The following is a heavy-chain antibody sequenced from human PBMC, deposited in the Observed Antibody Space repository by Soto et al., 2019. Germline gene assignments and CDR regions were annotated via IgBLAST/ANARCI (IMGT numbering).Heavy chain of an antibody. CDR3: TKPISGYYAPSDH. D-gene: IGHD3-22*01. CDR2: ISDSGGAT. Sequence: PGGSLRLSCAASGFTFSSFAMSWVRQAPGKGLEWVSVISDSGGATYYADSVRGRFTISRDNSKSTLFLQMNSLRGDDTAIYYCTKPISGYYAPSDHRGQRTPVTGSS. CDR1: GFTFSSFA. V-gene: IGHV3-23*01. J-gene: IGHJ5*02.